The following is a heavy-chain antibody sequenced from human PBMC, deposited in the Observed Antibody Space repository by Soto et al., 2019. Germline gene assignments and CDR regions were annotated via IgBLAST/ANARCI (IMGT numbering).Heavy chain of an antibody. D-gene: IGHD2-15*01. J-gene: IGHJ5*02. Sequence: SETLSLTCAVYGVSFSGYYWSWIRQPPGKGLEWIGEINHSGSTNYNPSLKSRVTISVDTSKNQFSLKLSSVTAADTAVYYCAREEVYCSGGSCYPNWFDPWGQGTLVTVSS. CDR1: GVSFSGYY. CDR3: AREEVYCSGGSCYPNWFDP. CDR2: INHSGST. V-gene: IGHV4-34*01.